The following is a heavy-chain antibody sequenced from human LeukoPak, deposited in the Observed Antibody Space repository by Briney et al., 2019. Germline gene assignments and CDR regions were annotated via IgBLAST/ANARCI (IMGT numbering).Heavy chain of an antibody. Sequence: PGGSLRLSCTGSGFTFGDSAMSWVRQAPGKGLEWVGFIRSKAYGGTTEYAASVKGRFTISRDDSKSIAYLQMNSLKTEDTAVYYCTRGGYWTDAFDIWGQGTMVTVSS. CDR2: IRSKAYGGTT. V-gene: IGHV3-49*04. CDR3: TRGGYWTDAFDI. CDR1: GFTFGDSA. J-gene: IGHJ3*02. D-gene: IGHD3-22*01.